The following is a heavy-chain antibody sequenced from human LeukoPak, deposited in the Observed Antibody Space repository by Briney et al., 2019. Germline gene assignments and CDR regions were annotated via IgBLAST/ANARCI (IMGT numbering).Heavy chain of an antibody. Sequence: VKPSQTLSLTCTVSGGSISSGSYYWSWIRQPAGKGLEWVGRIYTSGSTNYNPSLKSRVTISVDTSKNQFSLKLSSVTAADTAVYYCARDRVVGIQLWQRYLDYWGQGTLVTVSS. V-gene: IGHV4-61*02. CDR2: IYTSGST. D-gene: IGHD5-18*01. CDR3: ARDRVVGIQLWQRYLDY. CDR1: GGSISSGSYY. J-gene: IGHJ4*02.